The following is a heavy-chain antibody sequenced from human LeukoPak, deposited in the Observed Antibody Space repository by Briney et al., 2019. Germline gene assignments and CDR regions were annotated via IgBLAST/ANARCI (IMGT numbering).Heavy chain of an antibody. V-gene: IGHV3-9*01. CDR2: ISWNSGNI. J-gene: IGHJ4*02. Sequence: PGGSLRLSCAASGFTFNDYAMHWVRQVPGKGLEWVSGISWNSGNIGYADSVKGRFTTSRDNAKNSLYLQMNSLRPEDTALYYCAKSLAVAGFDYWGQGTLVTVSS. CDR1: GFTFNDYA. D-gene: IGHD6-19*01. CDR3: AKSLAVAGFDY.